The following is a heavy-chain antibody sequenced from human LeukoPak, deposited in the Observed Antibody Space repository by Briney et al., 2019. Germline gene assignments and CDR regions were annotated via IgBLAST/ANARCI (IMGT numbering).Heavy chain of an antibody. Sequence: ASETLSLTCAVYGGSFSGYYCNWIRQPPGKGLEWIGEINHSGSTNYNPSLKSRVTISVDTSKNQFSLKLSSVTAADTAVYYCARATSNWFDPWGQGTLVTVSS. J-gene: IGHJ5*02. CDR2: INHSGST. CDR3: ARATSNWFDP. V-gene: IGHV4-34*01. CDR1: GGSFSGYY.